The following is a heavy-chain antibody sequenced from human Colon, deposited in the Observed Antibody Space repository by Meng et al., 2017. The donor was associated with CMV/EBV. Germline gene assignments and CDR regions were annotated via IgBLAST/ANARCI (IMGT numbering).Heavy chain of an antibody. CDR2: IHPNSGDT. J-gene: IGHJ5*02. V-gene: IGHV1-8*01. Sequence: YGFTHYDVNGVRQAAGQGLEWMGWIHPNSGDTGYAQKFQGRVIMTRNISTSTAYMELSGLRFDDTAVYYCVRANGYSYGFAPTSLDLWGQGTLVTVSS. CDR1: YGFTHYD. CDR3: VRANGYSYGFAPTSLDL. D-gene: IGHD5-18*01.